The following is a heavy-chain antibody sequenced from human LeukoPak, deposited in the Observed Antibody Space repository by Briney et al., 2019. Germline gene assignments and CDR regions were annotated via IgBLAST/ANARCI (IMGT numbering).Heavy chain of an antibody. CDR1: GFAFNNAW. J-gene: IGHJ6*02. V-gene: IGHV3-48*04. CDR3: AREGWYSGSYYGMDV. D-gene: IGHD1-26*01. CDR2: ISSSGSTI. Sequence: GGSLRLSCAASGFAFNNAWMHWVRQAPGKGLEWVSYISSSGSTIYYADSVKGRFTISRDNAKNSLYLQMNSLRAEDTAVYYCAREGWYSGSYYGMDVWGQGTTVTVSS.